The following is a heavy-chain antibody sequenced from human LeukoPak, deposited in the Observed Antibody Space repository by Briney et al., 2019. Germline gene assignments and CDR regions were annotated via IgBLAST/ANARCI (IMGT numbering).Heavy chain of an antibody. J-gene: IGHJ3*02. Sequence: GGSLRLSCAASGFTFSDYYMSWIRQAPGKGLEWVSYISSSGSTIYYADSVKDRFTISRDNAKNSLYLQMNSLRAEDTAVYYCARGGLTYYYAVDAFDIWGQGTMVTVSS. V-gene: IGHV3-11*01. CDR1: GFTFSDYY. D-gene: IGHD3-10*01. CDR3: ARGGLTYYYAVDAFDI. CDR2: ISSSGSTI.